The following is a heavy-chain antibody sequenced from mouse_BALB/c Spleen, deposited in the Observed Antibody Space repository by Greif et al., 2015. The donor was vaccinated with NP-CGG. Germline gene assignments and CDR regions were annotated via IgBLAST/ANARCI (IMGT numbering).Heavy chain of an antibody. Sequence: EVKLMESGGGLVKPGGSLKLSCAASGFAFSSYDMSWVRQTPEKRLEWVAYISSGGGSTYYPDTVKGRFTISRDNAKNTLYLQMSSLKPEDTAMYYCARHYYGSSYSYWGQGTTLTVSS. CDR1: GFAFSSYD. CDR2: ISSGGGST. CDR3: ARHYYGSSYSY. J-gene: IGHJ2*01. D-gene: IGHD1-1*01. V-gene: IGHV5-12-1*01.